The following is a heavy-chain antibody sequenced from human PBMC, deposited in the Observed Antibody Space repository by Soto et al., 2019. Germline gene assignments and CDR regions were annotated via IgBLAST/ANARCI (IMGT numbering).Heavy chain of an antibody. CDR2: INTNSGAT. D-gene: IGHD6-13*01. J-gene: IGHJ5*01. CDR1: GYRFTDYY. V-gene: IGHV1-2*04. CDR3: ARGVGSSWFDS. Sequence: ASVKVSCKASGYRFTDYYMHWVRQAPGQGLEWMGWINTNSGATKNAQNLQGWVTMTRDTSISTAYMELSRPTSDDTAVYFCARGVGSSWFDSWGQGTPVTVSS.